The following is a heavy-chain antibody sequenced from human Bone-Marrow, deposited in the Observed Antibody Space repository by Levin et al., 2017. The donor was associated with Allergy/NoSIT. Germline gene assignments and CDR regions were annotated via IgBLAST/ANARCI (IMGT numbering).Heavy chain of an antibody. Sequence: GESLKISCAASGFTLSNYVMSWVRQAPGKGLYWVSSVSGSGYTTYYADSVKGQVTISRDNSKNTPHLQLNSLTAEDTAVYFCANHGGSRYCSGGSCYRAPVDYWGQGALVTVSS. CDR3: ANHGGSRYCSGGSCYRAPVDY. V-gene: IGHV3-23*01. CDR1: GFTLSNYV. J-gene: IGHJ4*02. D-gene: IGHD2-15*01. CDR2: VSGSGYTT.